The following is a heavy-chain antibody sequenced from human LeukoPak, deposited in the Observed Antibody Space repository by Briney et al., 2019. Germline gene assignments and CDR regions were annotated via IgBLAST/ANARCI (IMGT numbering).Heavy chain of an antibody. J-gene: IGHJ4*02. Sequence: GGSLRLSCAASGFTFSSYSMNWVRQAPGKGLEWVSYISISSSTIYYADSVKGRFTISRDNAKNSLYLQMNSLRAEDTAVYYCARVATYYDFWSGYYVQGDFDYWGQGTLVTVSS. V-gene: IGHV3-48*01. CDR1: GFTFSSYS. CDR3: ARVATYYDFWSGYYVQGDFDY. CDR2: ISISSSTI. D-gene: IGHD3-3*01.